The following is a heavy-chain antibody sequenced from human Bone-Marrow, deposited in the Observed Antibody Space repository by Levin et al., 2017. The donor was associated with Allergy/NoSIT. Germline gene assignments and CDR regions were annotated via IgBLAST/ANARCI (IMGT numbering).Heavy chain of an antibody. D-gene: IGHD2-21*02. Sequence: PGGSLRLSCAVSGGSISGTNWWSWVRQPPGKGLEWIGEIYQSGNTSYNPSLKSRVTISTDKSKNQFSLKLTSMTAADTAVYCCATCGDDCIDVFGIWGQGTMVTVSS. J-gene: IGHJ3*02. CDR2: IYQSGNT. V-gene: IGHV4-4*01. CDR1: GGSISGTNW. CDR3: ATCGDDCIDVFGI.